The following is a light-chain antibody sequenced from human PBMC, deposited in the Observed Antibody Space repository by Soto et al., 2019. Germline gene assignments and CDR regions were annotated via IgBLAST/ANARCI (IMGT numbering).Light chain of an antibody. CDR1: QTSRNW. J-gene: IGKJ1*01. CDR2: DAS. Sequence: DIEMTQSPSTLSASVGDRVNITCRASQTSRNWLAWYQQRPGKAPKVLIYDASTLESGVPARFSGSGSETEFTLTISSLQTEDSATYYCQHCNSDQWTFGQGNNVEIK. V-gene: IGKV1-5*01. CDR3: QHCNSDQWT.